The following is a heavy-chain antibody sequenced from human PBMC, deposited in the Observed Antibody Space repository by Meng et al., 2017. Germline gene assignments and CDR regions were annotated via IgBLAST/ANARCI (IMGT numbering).Heavy chain of an antibody. V-gene: IGHV1-69*01. CDR2: IIPIFGTA. CDR1: GATVSSYA. D-gene: IGHD5-24*01. Sequence: VQVVRSGAEVKKPRSLGSVSCKASGATVSSYAISWVRQAPGQGVEWMGGIIPIFGTANYAQKFQGRVTITADESTSTAYMELSSLRSEDTAVYYCARVLRDGYNLGYWGQGTLVTVSS. J-gene: IGHJ4*02. CDR3: ARVLRDGYNLGY.